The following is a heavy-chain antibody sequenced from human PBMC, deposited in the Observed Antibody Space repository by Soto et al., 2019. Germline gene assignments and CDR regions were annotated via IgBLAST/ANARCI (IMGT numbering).Heavy chain of an antibody. CDR1: GYTFTSYG. J-gene: IGHJ4*02. CDR2: ISAYNGNT. Sequence: ASVKVSCKASGYTFTSYGISWVRQAPGRGLEWMGWISAYNGNTNYAQKLQGRVTMTTDTSTSTAYMELRSLRSDDTAVYYCARVAVNTAMVSGELDYWGQGTLVTVSS. CDR3: ARVAVNTAMVSGELDY. D-gene: IGHD5-18*01. V-gene: IGHV1-18*01.